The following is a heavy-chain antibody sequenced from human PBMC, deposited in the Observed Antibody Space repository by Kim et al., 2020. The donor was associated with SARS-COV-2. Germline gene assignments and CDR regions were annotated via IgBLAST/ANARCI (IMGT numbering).Heavy chain of an antibody. V-gene: IGHV1-8*01. CDR3: ATGPSGWYDY. J-gene: IGHJ4*02. Sequence: ASVKVSCRASGYTFTSYDINWVRQATGQGLEWMGWVNPYSGNTGNAQKFQGRVMMTRDTAMNTAYMELSSLRSEDTAVYYCATGPSGWYDYWGQGTLVTVPS. CDR1: GYTFTSYD. CDR2: VNPYSGNT. D-gene: IGHD6-19*01.